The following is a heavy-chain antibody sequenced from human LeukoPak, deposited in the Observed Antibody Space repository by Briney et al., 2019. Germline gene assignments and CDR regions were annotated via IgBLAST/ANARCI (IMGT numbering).Heavy chain of an antibody. CDR3: ARGPVNTMVRGVSPRGWFDP. V-gene: IGHV4-4*07. J-gene: IGHJ5*02. D-gene: IGHD3-10*01. CDR2: IYTSGST. CDR1: GGSISSYY. Sequence: SETLSLTCTVSGGSISSYYWTWIRQPAGKGLEWVGRIYTSGSTNYSPSLKSRVTMSVDTSKNQFSLKLSSVTAADTAVYYCARGPVNTMVRGVSPRGWFDPWGQGTLVTVSS.